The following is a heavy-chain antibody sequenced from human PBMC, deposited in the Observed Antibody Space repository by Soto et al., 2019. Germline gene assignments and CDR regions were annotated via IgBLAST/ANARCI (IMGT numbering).Heavy chain of an antibody. CDR2: IYYLGRT. CDR3: ASDLVGLPHFDS. V-gene: IGHV4-59*01. J-gene: IGHJ5*01. CDR1: GDSISTYY. D-gene: IGHD2-15*01. Sequence: QVQLQESGPGLVKPSETLSLTCTVSGDSISTYYWNWVRQPLGKGLEWIGYIYYLGRTNYNPSLRRPVTTSSDTSKNRIALNLISVTAADTAVFYCASDLVGLPHFDSWGQGILVTGSS.